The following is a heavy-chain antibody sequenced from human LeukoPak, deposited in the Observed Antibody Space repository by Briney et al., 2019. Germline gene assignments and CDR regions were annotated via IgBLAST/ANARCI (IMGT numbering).Heavy chain of an antibody. D-gene: IGHD1-26*01. V-gene: IGHV3-7*01. CDR3: VRDYRGGWNDY. CDR2: IRGDGNEK. CDR1: GFTFRKHW. J-gene: IGHJ4*02. Sequence: GGSLRLSCAATGFTFRKHWMSWVRQTVGKGLECVAKIRGDGNEKHYVDSVKGRFTISRDNAKNSLFLQMNNLRVDDTAVYYCVRDYRGGWNDYWGQGTLVTVSS.